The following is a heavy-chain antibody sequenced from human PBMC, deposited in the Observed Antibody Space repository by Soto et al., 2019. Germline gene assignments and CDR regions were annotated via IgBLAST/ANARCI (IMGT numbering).Heavy chain of an antibody. V-gene: IGHV3-53*01. Sequence: EVQLVKSGGGLIQPGGSLRLSCAASGFTVSSKYMTWVRQAPGKGLEWVSVIYGGGTTYYADSVKGRFTISRDNSKNTLYLQVNSLRAEDTAVYYCVQTTGWPGFDFWGQGTLVTVSS. CDR2: IYGGGTT. CDR3: VQTTGWPGFDF. J-gene: IGHJ4*02. D-gene: IGHD6-19*01. CDR1: GFTVSSKY.